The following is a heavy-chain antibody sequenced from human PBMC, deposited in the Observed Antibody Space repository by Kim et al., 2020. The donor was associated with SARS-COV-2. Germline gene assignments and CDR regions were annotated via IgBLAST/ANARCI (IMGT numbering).Heavy chain of an antibody. J-gene: IGHJ4*02. Sequence: GGSLRLSCAASGFSFSGYEMNWVRQAPGKGLEWISYIGGSGGPTIYADSVRGRFTISRDNVKSSLFLQMHGLIPEDTAVYYCARDHSGWSLLGGQGALVT. CDR2: IGGSGGPT. CDR1: GFSFSGYE. CDR3: ARDHSGWSLL. V-gene: IGHV3-48*03. D-gene: IGHD6-19*01.